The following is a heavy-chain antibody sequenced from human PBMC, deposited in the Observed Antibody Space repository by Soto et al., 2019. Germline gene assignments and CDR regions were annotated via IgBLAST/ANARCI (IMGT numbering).Heavy chain of an antibody. CDR2: ISGSGGST. Sequence: GGSLRLSCAASGFTFSSYAMSWVRQAPGKGLEWVSAISGSGGSTYYADSVKGRFTISRDNSKNTLCLQMNSLRAEDTAVYYCAKDHLRSFDWLLYYFDYWGQGTLVTVSS. CDR3: AKDHLRSFDWLLYYFDY. D-gene: IGHD3-9*01. V-gene: IGHV3-23*01. CDR1: GFTFSSYA. J-gene: IGHJ4*02.